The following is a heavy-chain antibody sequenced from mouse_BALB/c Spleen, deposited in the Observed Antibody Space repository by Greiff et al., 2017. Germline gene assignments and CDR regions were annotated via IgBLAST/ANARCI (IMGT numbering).Heavy chain of an antibody. J-gene: IGHJ4*01. CDR2: IYPYNGGT. CDR3: AREVGDYYGGGAMDY. V-gene: IGHV1S29*02. D-gene: IGHD1-1*01. CDR1: GYTFTDYN. Sequence: EVQLQQSGPELVKPGASVKISCKASGYTFTDYNMHWVKQSHGKSLEWIGYIYPYNGGTGYNQKFKSKATLTVDNSSSTAYMELRSLTSEDSAVYYCAREVGDYYGGGAMDYWGQGTSVTVSS.